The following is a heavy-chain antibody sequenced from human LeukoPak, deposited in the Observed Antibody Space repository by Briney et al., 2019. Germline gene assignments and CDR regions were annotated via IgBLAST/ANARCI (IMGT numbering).Heavy chain of an antibody. Sequence: GGSLRLSCAASGFTFSSYAMSWVRQAPGKGLEWVSGITSGGSTYKVDSVKGRFTISRDNSKNTLYLQMNSLRAEDTAVYYCAKDRVWRFGVNDYWGQGTLVTVSS. D-gene: IGHD3-10*01. J-gene: IGHJ4*02. CDR2: ITSGGST. CDR3: AKDRVWRFGVNDY. V-gene: IGHV3-23*01. CDR1: GFTFSSYA.